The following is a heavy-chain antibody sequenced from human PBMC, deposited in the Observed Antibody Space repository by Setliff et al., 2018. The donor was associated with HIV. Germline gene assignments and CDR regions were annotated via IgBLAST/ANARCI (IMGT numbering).Heavy chain of an antibody. D-gene: IGHD2-8*01. V-gene: IGHV4-4*07. Sequence: SETLSLTCAVSGASISSSNCWSWVRQPAGKGLEWIGRIYVSGKTNYNPSLKRRVTMSVDASKSQVSLKLTSVTAAGTAVYYCAKDAGVTGGLYRYYIDAWGKGTTVTVSS. J-gene: IGHJ6*03. CDR1: GASISSSNC. CDR3: AKDAGVTGGLYRYYIDA. CDR2: IYVSGKT.